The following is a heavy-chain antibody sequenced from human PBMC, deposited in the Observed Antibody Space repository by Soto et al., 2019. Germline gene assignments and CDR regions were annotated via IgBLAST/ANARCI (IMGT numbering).Heavy chain of an antibody. CDR1: GFTLSSYA. CDR3: AKEVTSGSYSHYYYGLDV. CDR2: ISGSGNRT. Sequence: EVQLLESGGGLVQPGGSLRLSCAASGFTLSSYAMSWVRQAPGKGLEWVSAISGSGNRTFHADSVKGRFTIPRDNSKNALYLQMNSLRVEDTAVYYCAKEVTSGSYSHYYYGLDVWGQGTTVTVSS. J-gene: IGHJ6*02. D-gene: IGHD1-26*01. V-gene: IGHV3-23*01.